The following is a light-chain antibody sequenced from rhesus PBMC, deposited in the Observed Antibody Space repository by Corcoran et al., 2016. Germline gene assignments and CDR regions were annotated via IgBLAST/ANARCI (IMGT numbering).Light chain of an antibody. Sequence: DIQMTQSPSSLSASVGDTVTITCRASQGISSYLNWFQQKPGKDPKLLIYAASRLESGVPSRFSGSGSGTDFTLTISSLQPEDFAVYYCLQHNSYPLTFGGGTKVELK. CDR3: LQHNSYPLT. V-gene: IGKV1-28*03. CDR1: QGISSY. J-gene: IGKJ4*01. CDR2: AAS.